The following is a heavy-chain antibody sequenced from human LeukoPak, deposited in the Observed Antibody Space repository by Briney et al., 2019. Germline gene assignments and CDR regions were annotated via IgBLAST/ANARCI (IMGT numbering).Heavy chain of an antibody. J-gene: IGHJ4*02. D-gene: IGHD3-22*01. CDR2: IYHSGST. CDR3: ASLTSMIVAAY. CDR1: GGSISSGGYS. V-gene: IGHV4-30-2*01. Sequence: SETLSLTCAVSGGSISSGGYSWSWIRQPPGKGLEWIGYIYHSGSTYYNPSLKSRVTISVDRSKNQFSLKLSSVTAADTAVYYCASLTSMIVAAYWGQGTLVTVSS.